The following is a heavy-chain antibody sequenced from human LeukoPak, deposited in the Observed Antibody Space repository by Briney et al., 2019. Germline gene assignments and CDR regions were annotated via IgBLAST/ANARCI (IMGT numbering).Heavy chain of an antibody. Sequence: ASVKVSCKASGYTFIRSYMHWVRQAPGQGLEWMGRINPNSGGTNYAQKFQGRVTMTRDTSISTAYMELSRLRSDDTAVYYCARDPPRTTTTIPFDYWGQGTLVTVSS. J-gene: IGHJ4*02. CDR2: INPNSGGT. V-gene: IGHV1-2*06. CDR1: GYTFIRSY. D-gene: IGHD1-26*01. CDR3: ARDPPRTTTTIPFDY.